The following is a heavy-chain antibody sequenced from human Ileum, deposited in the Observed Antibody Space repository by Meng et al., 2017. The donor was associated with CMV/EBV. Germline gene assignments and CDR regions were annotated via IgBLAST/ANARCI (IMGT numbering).Heavy chain of an antibody. CDR2: IKNKANSFTT. Sequence: GESLKISCAASGFIFSDYYMDWVRQVPGRGLEWIGLIKNKANSFTTQYAASVRGRFTISRDDSKNLLFLQMNSLKVEDTAVYFCVRGGYGDLSVYYFYGLDVWGQGTTVTGSS. CDR1: GFIFSDYY. CDR3: VRGGYGDLSVYYFYGLDV. D-gene: IGHD4-17*01. V-gene: IGHV3-72*01. J-gene: IGHJ6*02.